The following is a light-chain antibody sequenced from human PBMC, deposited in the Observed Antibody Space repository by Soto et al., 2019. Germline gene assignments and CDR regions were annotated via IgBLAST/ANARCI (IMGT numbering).Light chain of an antibody. CDR2: AAS. CDR1: QDIGND. V-gene: IGKV1-17*01. J-gene: IGKJ1*01. Sequence: DIQMTQSPSSLSASVGDRVTITCRASQDIGNDLGWYQQKPGKAPNRLIYAASSLQSGVPSTFSGSGSGTEFTLTISSLQPADFATYYCLQHNTYPRTFGQGTKVEIK. CDR3: LQHNTYPRT.